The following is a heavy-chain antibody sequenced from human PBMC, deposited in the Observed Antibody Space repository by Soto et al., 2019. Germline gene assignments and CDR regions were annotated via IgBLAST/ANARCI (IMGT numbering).Heavy chain of an antibody. V-gene: IGHV3-23*01. J-gene: IGHJ4*02. Sequence: GGSLRLSCAASGFTFSSYAMSWVRQAPGKGLEWVSAISGSGGSTYYADSVKGRFTISRDNSKNTLYLQMNSLRAEDTAVYYCAKSRLGGVKGPYFDYWGQGTLVTVSS. CDR1: GFTFSSYA. D-gene: IGHD3-16*01. CDR2: ISGSGGST. CDR3: AKSRLGGVKGPYFDY.